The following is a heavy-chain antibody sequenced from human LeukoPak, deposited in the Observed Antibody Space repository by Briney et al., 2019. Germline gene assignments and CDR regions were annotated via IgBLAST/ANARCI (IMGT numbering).Heavy chain of an antibody. Sequence: SETLSLTCAVSGYSISSGYYWGWIRQPPGKGLEWIGSIYHSGSTYYNPSLKSRVTISVDTSKNQFPLKLSSVTAADTAVYYCARRATIVVVPAAKGYWYFDLWGRGTLVTVSS. CDR2: IYHSGST. V-gene: IGHV4-38-2*01. CDR3: ARRATIVVVPAAKGYWYFDL. D-gene: IGHD2-2*01. J-gene: IGHJ2*01. CDR1: GYSISSGYY.